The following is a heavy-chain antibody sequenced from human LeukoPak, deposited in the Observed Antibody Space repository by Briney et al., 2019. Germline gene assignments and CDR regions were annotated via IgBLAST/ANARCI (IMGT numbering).Heavy chain of an antibody. V-gene: IGHV3-7*01. J-gene: IGHJ4*02. Sequence: GGSLRLSCAASGFTFSSYWMSWVRQAPGKGLEWVANIKQDGSEKYYVDSVKGRFTISRDNAKNSLYLQMNSLRAEDTAVYYCARGGSDYVWGSYRFDYWGQGTLVTVSS. CDR2: IKQDGSEK. CDR1: GFTFSSYW. CDR3: ARGGSDYVWGSYRFDY. D-gene: IGHD3-16*02.